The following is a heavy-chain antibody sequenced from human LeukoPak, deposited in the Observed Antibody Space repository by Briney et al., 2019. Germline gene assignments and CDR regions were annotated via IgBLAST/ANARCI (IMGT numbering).Heavy chain of an antibody. V-gene: IGHV4-34*01. CDR2: INHSGST. D-gene: IGHD1-14*01. CDR1: GGSFSGYY. J-gene: IGHJ4*02. CDR3: ARGFSRIDY. Sequence: SETLSLTCAVYGGSFSGYYWSWIRQPPGKGLEWIGEINHSGSTNYNPSLKSRVTISVDTSKNQFSLKLSSVTAADTAVYYCARGFSRIDYWGQGTLVMVSS.